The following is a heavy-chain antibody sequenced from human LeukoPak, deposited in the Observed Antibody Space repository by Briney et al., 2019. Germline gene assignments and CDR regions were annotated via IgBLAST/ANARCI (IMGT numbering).Heavy chain of an antibody. J-gene: IGHJ5*02. CDR1: GGSFSGYY. Sequence: SETLSLTCAVYGGSFSGYYWSWIRQPPGKGLEWIGYIYYSGSTNYNPSLKSRVTISVDTSKNQFSLKLSSVTAADTAVYYCARVRAAAGKNNKDWFDPWGQGTLVTVSS. CDR3: ARVRAAAGKNNKDWFDP. CDR2: IYYSGST. V-gene: IGHV4-34*01. D-gene: IGHD6-13*01.